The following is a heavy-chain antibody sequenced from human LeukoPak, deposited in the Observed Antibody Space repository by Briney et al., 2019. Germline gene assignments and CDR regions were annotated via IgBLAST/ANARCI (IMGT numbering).Heavy chain of an antibody. Sequence: SETLSLTCAVSAYSISSGYFWDWIRPPPGKGVEWLGSISQSGNTFYNPSLKSRVTMSVDTSKNQFSVKVRSVTAADTAVYYCARSPERWLQLLIDYWGQGTLVTVSS. CDR1: AYSISSGYF. CDR3: ARSPERWLQLLIDY. J-gene: IGHJ4*02. V-gene: IGHV4-38-2*01. CDR2: ISQSGNT. D-gene: IGHD5-24*01.